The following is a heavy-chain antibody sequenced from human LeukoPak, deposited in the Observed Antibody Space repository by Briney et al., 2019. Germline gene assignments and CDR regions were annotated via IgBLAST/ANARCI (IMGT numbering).Heavy chain of an antibody. D-gene: IGHD6-19*01. Sequence: GASVKVSCKTSGYTFTSSRITWVRQAPGQGLEWMGWISTYNGYSKYAQNLQGRVTMTADTSTSTAYMELSSLRSDDTAVYYCAKNSSGGYSDYWGQGTWSPSPQ. CDR1: GYTFTSSR. CDR2: ISTYNGYS. CDR3: AKNSSGGYSDY. J-gene: IGHJ4*02. V-gene: IGHV1-18*01.